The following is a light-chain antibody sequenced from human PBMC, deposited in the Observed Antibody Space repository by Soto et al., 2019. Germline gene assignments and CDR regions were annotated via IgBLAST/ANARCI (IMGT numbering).Light chain of an antibody. V-gene: IGKV3-20*01. CDR3: QDYGTSHPWT. CDR2: GGS. J-gene: IGKJ1*01. CDR1: QNIRGNE. Sequence: EVGLTQSPGALSLSPGEGVTLSCRASQNIRGNELAWYRQKRGQAPRLLMYGGSTRADGIPDRFSGRGTGTNCTITISRLEPEDSAVYYCQDYGTSHPWTFGQGTKLEIK.